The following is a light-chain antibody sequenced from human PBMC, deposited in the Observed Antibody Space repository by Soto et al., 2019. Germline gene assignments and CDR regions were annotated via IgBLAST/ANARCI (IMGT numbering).Light chain of an antibody. V-gene: IGLV1-44*01. J-gene: IGLJ1*01. CDR1: SSNIGSNT. Sequence: QSVLTQPPSVSETPEQRVTISCSRSSSNIGSNTVNWYRQLPETAPKLLIYSNTQRPSGVPDRFSGSKSGTSASLAISGLHSEDEADYYCAVWDDSLNGCVFGTGTKVTVL. CDR3: AVWDDSLNGCV. CDR2: SNT.